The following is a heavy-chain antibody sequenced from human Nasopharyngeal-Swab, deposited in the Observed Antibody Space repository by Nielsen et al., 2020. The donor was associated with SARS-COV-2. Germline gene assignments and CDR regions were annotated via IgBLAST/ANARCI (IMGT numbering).Heavy chain of an antibody. Sequence: GESLKIPCAASGFTFKSYAMSWVRQAPGKGLEWVSVISGSGATTYHADSVKGRFTISRDNSQNTVYLQMNNLRVEDTARYYCAKGVEQWLVAGNLFDPWGQGTMVTVSS. CDR1: GFTFKSYA. CDR3: AKGVEQWLVAGNLFDP. D-gene: IGHD6-19*01. CDR2: ISGSGATT. V-gene: IGHV3-23*01. J-gene: IGHJ5*02.